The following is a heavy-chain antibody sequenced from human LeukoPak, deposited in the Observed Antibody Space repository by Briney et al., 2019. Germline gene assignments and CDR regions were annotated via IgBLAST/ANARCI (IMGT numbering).Heavy chain of an antibody. Sequence: PGRSLRLSCAASGFTFSSYGMHWVRQAPGKGLEWVAVISYDGSNKYYADSVKGRFTISRDNSKNTLYLQMNSLRAEDTAVYYCAKVGYYYDSSGYYYDYPEDDYWGQGTLVTVSS. D-gene: IGHD3-22*01. CDR2: ISYDGSNK. V-gene: IGHV3-30*18. J-gene: IGHJ4*02. CDR1: GFTFSSYG. CDR3: AKVGYYYDSSGYYYDYPEDDY.